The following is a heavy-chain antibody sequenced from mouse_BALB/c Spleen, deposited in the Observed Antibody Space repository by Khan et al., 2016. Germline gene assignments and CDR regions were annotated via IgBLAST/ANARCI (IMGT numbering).Heavy chain of an antibody. CDR3: ARYDGYYFDN. CDR1: GASITSGY. Sequence: EVQLVESGPSLVKPSQTLSLTCSVTGASITSGYWNWIRTFPGNKLEYMGYINYSGSTYYNPSLKSRISITRDTSKNQSYLPLNSVTTEDTATYYGARYDGYYFDNGGQGTTLTVAS. V-gene: IGHV3-8*02. D-gene: IGHD2-3*01. J-gene: IGHJ2*01. CDR2: INYSGST.